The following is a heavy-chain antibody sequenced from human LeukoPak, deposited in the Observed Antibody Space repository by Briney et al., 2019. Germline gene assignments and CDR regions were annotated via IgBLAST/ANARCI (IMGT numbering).Heavy chain of an antibody. Sequence: ASVTVSFKASGYTFTSYGISWVRQAPGQGLEWMGWISAYNGNTNYAQKLQGRVTMTTDTSTSTAYMELRSLRSDDTAVYYCARHSSGWTFFDYWGQGTLVTVSS. CDR2: ISAYNGNT. J-gene: IGHJ4*02. CDR3: ARHSSGWTFFDY. CDR1: GYTFTSYG. D-gene: IGHD6-19*01. V-gene: IGHV1-18*01.